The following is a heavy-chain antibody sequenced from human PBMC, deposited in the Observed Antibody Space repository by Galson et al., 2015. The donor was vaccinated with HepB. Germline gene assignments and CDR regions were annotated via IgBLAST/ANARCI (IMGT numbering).Heavy chain of an antibody. D-gene: IGHD5-24*01. CDR1: GFTFSSYE. CDR2: ISSSGSTI. Sequence: SLRLSCAASGFTFSSYEMNWVHQAPGKGLEWVSYISSSGSTIYYADSVRGRFTISRDNAKDSLYLQMNSLRAEDTAVYYCARDLDGYRTNTTFDYWGQGTLVTVSS. CDR3: ARDLDGYRTNTTFDY. J-gene: IGHJ4*02. V-gene: IGHV3-48*03.